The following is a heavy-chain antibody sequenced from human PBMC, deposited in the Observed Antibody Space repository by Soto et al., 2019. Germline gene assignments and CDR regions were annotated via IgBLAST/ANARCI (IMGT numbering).Heavy chain of an antibody. Sequence: ASVKVSCKASGYTFTGYYMHWVRQAPGQGLEWMGWINPNSGGTNYAQKFQGWVTMTRDTPISTAYMELSRLRSDDTAVYYCAREITGTTSFDYWGQGTLVTVSS. CDR3: AREITGTTSFDY. V-gene: IGHV1-2*04. CDR2: INPNSGGT. CDR1: GYTFTGYY. D-gene: IGHD1-20*01. J-gene: IGHJ4*02.